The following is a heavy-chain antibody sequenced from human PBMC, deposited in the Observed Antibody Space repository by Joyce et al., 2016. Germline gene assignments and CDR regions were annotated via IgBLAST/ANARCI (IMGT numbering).Heavy chain of an antibody. J-gene: IGHJ6*02. CDR1: GFNVASHN. CDR2: LYSDAST. CDR3: ARGRYGMDV. V-gene: IGHV3-53*01. Sequence: EVQLVESGGGLIQPGGSLRLSCAASGFNVASHNMNWVRPDPGKGLEWVSILYSDASTYYADSVRGRFTISRDISENTLFLQMNSLRADDTAVYYCARGRYGMDVWGQGTTVTVSS.